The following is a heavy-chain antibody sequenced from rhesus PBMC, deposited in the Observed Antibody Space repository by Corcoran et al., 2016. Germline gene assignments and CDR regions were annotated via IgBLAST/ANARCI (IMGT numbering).Heavy chain of an antibody. CDR1: GYSISSGYY. Sequence: QVQLQESGPGLVKPSETLSLNCAVSGYSISSGYYSGWIRQPPGKGLEWIWHINSGGSNYLNPSLKSRVTLSVDTSKNQVSLKLTSVTAADTAVYYCARRTTVAATIDYWGQGALVTVSS. J-gene: IGHJ4*01. V-gene: IGHV4S14*01. CDR3: ARRTTVAATIDY. D-gene: IGHD4-29*01. CDR2: INSGGSN.